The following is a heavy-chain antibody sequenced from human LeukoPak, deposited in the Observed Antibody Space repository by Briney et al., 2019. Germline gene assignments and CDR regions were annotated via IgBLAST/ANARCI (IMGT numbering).Heavy chain of an antibody. CDR2: ISYDGSNK. Sequence: GGSLRLSCAASGFTFSSYGMHWVRQAPGKGLEWVAVISYDGSNKYYADSVKGRFTISRDNAKNSLYLQMNSLRAEDTAVYYCVRDRYDVLTGYNDAFDIWGHGTLVAVSS. V-gene: IGHV3-30*03. CDR3: VRDRYDVLTGYNDAFDI. CDR1: GFTFSSYG. J-gene: IGHJ3*02. D-gene: IGHD3-9*01.